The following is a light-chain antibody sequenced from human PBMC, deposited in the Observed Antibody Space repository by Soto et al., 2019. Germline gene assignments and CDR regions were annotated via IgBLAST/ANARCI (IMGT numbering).Light chain of an antibody. V-gene: IGKV2-30*01. J-gene: IGKJ1*01. Sequence: VVMIQSPLSLPVTLGQPASISCRSSQSLLTSDGNTYLNWFQQRPGQSPRRLIYKVSNRDSGVPDRFSGSGSGTDFTLKISRVEAEDVGVYYCMQGTHWPWTFGQGTKVEIK. CDR1: QSLLTSDGNTY. CDR3: MQGTHWPWT. CDR2: KVS.